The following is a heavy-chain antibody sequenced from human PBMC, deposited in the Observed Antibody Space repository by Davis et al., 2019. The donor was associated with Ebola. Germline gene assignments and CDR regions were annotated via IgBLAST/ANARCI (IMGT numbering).Heavy chain of an antibody. CDR2: ISSSGSTT. CDR1: GFTFSSYE. Sequence: SLKISCAASGFTFSSYEMNWVRQAPGKGLEWVSYISSSGSTTYYADSVKGRFTISRDNAKNSLYLQMNSLRDEDTAVYYCARSTRAGYSSGWNDYWGQGTLVTVSS. V-gene: IGHV3-48*03. CDR3: ARSTRAGYSSGWNDY. J-gene: IGHJ4*02. D-gene: IGHD6-19*01.